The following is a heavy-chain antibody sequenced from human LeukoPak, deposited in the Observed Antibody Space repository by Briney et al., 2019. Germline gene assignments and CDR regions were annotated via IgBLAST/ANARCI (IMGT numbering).Heavy chain of an antibody. J-gene: IGHJ5*02. CDR2: INPSGCST. V-gene: IGHV1-46*01. CDR3: ARNPHQYCSGGSCYVAGWFDP. D-gene: IGHD2-15*01. CDR1: GYTFTSYY. Sequence: ASVKVSCKASGYTFTSYYMHWVRQAPGQGLEWMGIINPSGCSTSYAQKFQGRATMTRDTSISTAYMELSRLRSDDTAVYYCARNPHQYCSGGSCYVAGWFDPWGQGTLVTVSS.